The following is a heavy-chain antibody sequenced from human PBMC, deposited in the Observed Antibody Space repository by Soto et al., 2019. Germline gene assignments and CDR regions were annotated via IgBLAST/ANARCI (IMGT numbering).Heavy chain of an antibody. CDR2: IIPIFGTA. CDR1: GGTFSSYA. CDR3: ARSSGGYCSGGSCYSLSYYYGMDV. D-gene: IGHD2-15*01. J-gene: IGHJ6*02. Sequence: QVQLVQSGAEVKKPGSSVKVSCKASGGTFSSYAISWVRQAPGQGHEWMGGIIPIFGTANYAQKFQGRVTITADESTSTAYMELSSLRSEDTAVYYCARSSGGYCSGGSCYSLSYYYGMDVWGQGTTVTVSS. V-gene: IGHV1-69*01.